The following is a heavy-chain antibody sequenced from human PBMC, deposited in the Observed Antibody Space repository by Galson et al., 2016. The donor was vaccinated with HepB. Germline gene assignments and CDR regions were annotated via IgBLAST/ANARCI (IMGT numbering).Heavy chain of an antibody. CDR2: IGIISSDT. J-gene: IGHJ3*02. V-gene: IGHV3-11*06. D-gene: IGHD5-12*01. CDR1: GFTFSDFY. Sequence: SLRLSCAASGFTFSDFYMSWIRQAPGKGLEWLSYIGIISSDTNYADSVRGRFTISRDNAKKSLYLQMNSLRAEDTAMYYCARTQYPNRGYDSAFDIRGQGTMVTVS. CDR3: ARTQYPNRGYDSAFDI.